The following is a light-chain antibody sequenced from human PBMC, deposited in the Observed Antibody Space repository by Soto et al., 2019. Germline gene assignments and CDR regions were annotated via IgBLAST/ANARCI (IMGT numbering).Light chain of an antibody. CDR3: QQYGSSPRT. V-gene: IGKV3-20*01. J-gene: IGKJ1*01. CDR2: GAS. CDR1: QSVSSSY. Sequence: EIVLTQSPGTLSLSPGERATLSCRASQSVSSSYLAWYQQKPGQAPRLLIYGASSRATGIPDRFSGSGSGTVFNLTISRLEPEEFAVYYFQQYGSSPRTFGQGTKVEI.